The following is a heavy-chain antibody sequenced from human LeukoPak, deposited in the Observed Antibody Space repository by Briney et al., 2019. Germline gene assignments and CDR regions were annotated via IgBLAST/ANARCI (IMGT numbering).Heavy chain of an antibody. CDR2: IWYDGSNK. Sequence: GGSLRLSCAASGFTFSSYGMHWVRQAPGKGLEWVAVIWYDGSNKYYADSVKGRFTISRDNSKNTLYLQMNSLRAEDTAVYYCARDGIRSSSWYGYYYYGMDVWGQGTTVTVSS. CDR1: GFTFSSYG. D-gene: IGHD6-13*01. CDR3: ARDGIRSSSWYGYYYYGMDV. J-gene: IGHJ6*02. V-gene: IGHV3-33*01.